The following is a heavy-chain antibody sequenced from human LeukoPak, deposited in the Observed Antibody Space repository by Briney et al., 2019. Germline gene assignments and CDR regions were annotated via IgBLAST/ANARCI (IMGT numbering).Heavy chain of an antibody. CDR1: GFTFSSYG. V-gene: IGHV3-30*18. J-gene: IGHJ4*02. Sequence: PGGSLRLSCAASGFTFSSYGMHWVRQAPGKGLEWVAVISYDGSNKYYADSVKGRFTISRDNSKNTLYLQVNSLRAEDTAVYYCAKGLGSSGYYYVFDYWGQGTLVTVSS. CDR3: AKGLGSSGYYYVFDY. D-gene: IGHD3-22*01. CDR2: ISYDGSNK.